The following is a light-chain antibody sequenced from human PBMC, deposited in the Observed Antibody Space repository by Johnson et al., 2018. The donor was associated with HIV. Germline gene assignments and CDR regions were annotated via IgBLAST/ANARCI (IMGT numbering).Light chain of an antibody. J-gene: IGLJ1*01. V-gene: IGLV1-51*02. CDR3: GAWDASLSAYV. CDR1: SSNIGNNY. Sequence: QSVLTQPPSVSAAPGQKVTISCSGSSSNIGNNYVSWYQQLPGTAPKLLIYENNKRPSGIPDRFSGSKSGTSATLGITGLQTGDEADYYCGAWDASLSAYVFRTGPKVTVL. CDR2: ENN.